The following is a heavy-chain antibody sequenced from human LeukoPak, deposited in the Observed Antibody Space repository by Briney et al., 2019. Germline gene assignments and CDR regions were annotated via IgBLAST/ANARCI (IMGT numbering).Heavy chain of an antibody. V-gene: IGHV3-23*01. CDR1: GFTFSSYA. J-gene: IGHJ5*02. CDR2: ISGTGGGT. Sequence: GGSLRLSCAASGFTFSSYAMSWVRQAPGKGLEWVSTISGTGGGTYYADSVKGRFTISRDNSKSTLSLQMNSLRVDDTAVYYCAKMRAAARSWFDPWGQGTLVTVSS. D-gene: IGHD6-25*01. CDR3: AKMRAAARSWFDP.